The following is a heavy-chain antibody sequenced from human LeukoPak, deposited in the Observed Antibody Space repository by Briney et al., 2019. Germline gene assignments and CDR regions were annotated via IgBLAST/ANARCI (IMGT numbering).Heavy chain of an antibody. CDR2: ILGSGDST. V-gene: IGHV3-23*01. CDR3: AKSWDAFDF. Sequence: GGSLRLSCAASGFNFRNNAMAWVRQAPGKGLEWVSGILGSGDSTYYADAVKGRFTISRDNSKNTLYLQMNTLRAEDTALYYCAKSWDAFDFWGQGTMVTVSS. CDR1: GFNFRNNA. D-gene: IGHD3-10*01. J-gene: IGHJ3*01.